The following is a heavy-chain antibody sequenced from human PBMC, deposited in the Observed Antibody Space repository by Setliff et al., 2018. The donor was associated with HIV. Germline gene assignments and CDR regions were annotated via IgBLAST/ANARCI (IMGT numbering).Heavy chain of an antibody. CDR1: GYTFTSYA. D-gene: IGHD7-27*01. V-gene: IGHV1-3*01. CDR2: INAGNGDT. J-gene: IGHJ4*02. CDR3: ARQLSNSLDF. Sequence: ASVKVSCKASGYTFTSYAMHWVRQAPGQRLEWMGWINAGNGDTKYSQKFQGRVTMTADTSTSTAYMELRSLRSDDTAVYYCARQLSNSLDFWGQGALVTVSS.